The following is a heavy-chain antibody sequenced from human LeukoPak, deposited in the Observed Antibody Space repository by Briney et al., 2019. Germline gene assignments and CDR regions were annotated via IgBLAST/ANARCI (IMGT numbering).Heavy chain of an antibody. CDR2: INSDGTTT. Sequence: PGGSLRLSCEASGFTFTSYWMHCVRQAPGKGLVWVSGINSDGTTTSYADSVKGRFTISRDNAKNTLYLQMNSLRAEDTAVYYCGREGEDSFWGQGTLVTVSS. V-gene: IGHV3-74*01. J-gene: IGHJ4*02. CDR3: GREGEDSF. CDR1: GFTFTSYW. D-gene: IGHD3-22*01.